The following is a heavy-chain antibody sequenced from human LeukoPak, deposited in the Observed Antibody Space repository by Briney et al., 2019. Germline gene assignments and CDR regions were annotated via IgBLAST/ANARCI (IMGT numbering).Heavy chain of an antibody. D-gene: IGHD3-10*01. CDR1: GGSISSYY. J-gene: IGHJ6*03. Sequence: PSETLSLTCTVSGGSISSYYWSWIRQPPGKGLEWIGYIYYSGSTNYHPSLKSRVTISVDTSKNQFSLKLSSVTAADTAVYYCARVGDPPNYYYYYYMDVWGKGTTVTVSS. CDR2: IYYSGST. V-gene: IGHV4-59*01. CDR3: ARVGDPPNYYYYYYMDV.